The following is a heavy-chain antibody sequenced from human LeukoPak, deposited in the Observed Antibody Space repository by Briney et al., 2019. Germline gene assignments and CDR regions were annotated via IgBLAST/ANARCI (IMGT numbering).Heavy chain of an antibody. CDR3: ARVLNTYYYDSSGYYPDY. V-gene: IGHV1-8*01. CDR1: GYTFTCYG. CDR2: MNPNSGNT. D-gene: IGHD3-22*01. Sequence: ASVKVSCKASGYTFTCYGINWVRQATGQGLEWMGWMNPNSGNTGYAQKFQGRVTMTRNTSISTAYMELSSLRSEDTAVYYCARVLNTYYYDSSGYYPDYWGQGTLVTVSS. J-gene: IGHJ4*02.